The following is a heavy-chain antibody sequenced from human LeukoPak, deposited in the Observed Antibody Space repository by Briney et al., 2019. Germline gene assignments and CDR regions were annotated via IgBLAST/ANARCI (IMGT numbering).Heavy chain of an antibody. J-gene: IGHJ4*02. V-gene: IGHV3-30*04. CDR2: ISYDGSNK. CDR1: GFTFSSYA. CDR3: AREAVQGNPEYFDY. Sequence: GGSLRLSCAASGFTFSSYAMHWVRQAPGKGLEWVAVISYDGSNKYYADSVKGRFTISRDNSKNTLYLQMNSLRTEDTAVYYCAREAVQGNPEYFDYWGQGTLVTVSS. D-gene: IGHD1-1*01.